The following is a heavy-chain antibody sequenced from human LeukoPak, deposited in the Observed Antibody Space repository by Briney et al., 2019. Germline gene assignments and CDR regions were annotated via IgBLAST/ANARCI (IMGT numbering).Heavy chain of an antibody. CDR3: AKSPAPDYYGSGSYPNY. V-gene: IGHV3-9*01. Sequence: GGSLRLSCAASGFTFSRDSMNWVRQAPGKGLEWVSGISWNSGSIGYADSVKGRFTISRDNAKNSLYLQMNSLRAEDTALYYCAKSPAPDYYGSGSYPNYWGQGTLVTVSS. CDR1: GFTFSRDS. D-gene: IGHD3-10*01. J-gene: IGHJ4*02. CDR2: ISWNSGSI.